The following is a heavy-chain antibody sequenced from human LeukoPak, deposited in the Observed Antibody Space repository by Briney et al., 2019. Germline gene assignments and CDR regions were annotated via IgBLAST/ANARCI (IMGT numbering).Heavy chain of an antibody. J-gene: IGHJ4*02. CDR2: ISGSGGST. CDR1: GFTFSSYA. Sequence: GGSLRLSCAASGFTFSSYAMSWVRQAPGKGLEWVSAISGSGGSTYYADSVKGRFTISRDNSKNTLYLQMNSLRAEDTAVYYRAKGLKNTGYFDYWGQGTLVTVSS. CDR3: AKGLKNTGYFDY. D-gene: IGHD3-10*01. V-gene: IGHV3-23*01.